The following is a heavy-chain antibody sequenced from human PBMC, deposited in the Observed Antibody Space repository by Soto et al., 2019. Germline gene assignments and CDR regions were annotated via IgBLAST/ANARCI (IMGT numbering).Heavy chain of an antibody. CDR1: GYSFTNYC. CDR3: ARTAAAGKYYYGTDV. Sequence: GESLKISCKGSGYSFTNYCINWVRQMPGKGLEWMGKIDPSDSYTNYSPSFQGHVTISADKSISTAYLQWNILRASDTAMYYCARTAAAGKYYYGTDVWGQGTTVTVSS. V-gene: IGHV5-10-1*01. CDR2: IDPSDSYT. D-gene: IGHD6-13*01. J-gene: IGHJ6*02.